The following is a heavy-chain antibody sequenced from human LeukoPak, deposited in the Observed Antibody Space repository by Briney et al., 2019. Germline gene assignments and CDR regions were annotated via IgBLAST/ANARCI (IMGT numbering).Heavy chain of an antibody. J-gene: IGHJ5*02. CDR2: ISYDGSNK. CDR1: GFTFSSYA. D-gene: IGHD6-19*01. V-gene: IGHV3-30*04. CDR3: ARDYSGIAVAGTWFDP. Sequence: GGSLRLSCAASGFTFSSYAMHWVRQAPGKGLEWVAVISYDGSNKYYADSVKGRLTISRDNSKNTLYLQMNSLRAEDTAVYYCARDYSGIAVAGTWFDPWGQGTLVTVSS.